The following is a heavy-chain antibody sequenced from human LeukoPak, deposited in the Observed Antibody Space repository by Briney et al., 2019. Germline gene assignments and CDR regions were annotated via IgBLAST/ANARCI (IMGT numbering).Heavy chain of an antibody. CDR3: ARDSRRELLHAFDI. D-gene: IGHD1-7*01. Sequence: SETLSLTCTVSGDSINNYYWNWIRQPPGKGLEWIGYGHYTGTTYKNPSLNSRVAFSVDTSKNQFSLKLSSVTAADTAVYYCARDSRRELLHAFDIWGQGTMVTVSS. CDR2: GHYTGTT. CDR1: GDSINNYY. V-gene: IGHV4-59*01. J-gene: IGHJ3*02.